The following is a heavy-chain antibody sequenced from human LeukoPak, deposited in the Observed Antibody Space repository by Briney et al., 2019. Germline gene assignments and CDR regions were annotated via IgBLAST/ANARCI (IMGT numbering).Heavy chain of an antibody. D-gene: IGHD4-17*01. Sequence: GGSLRLSCAASGFNSYWMSWVRQAPGKGLEWVANIKQDGSEKYYVDSVKGRFTISRDNVKNSLYLQMNSLRAEDTAVYYCASPAYGDYALFDYWGQGTLITVSS. V-gene: IGHV3-7*01. CDR2: IKQDGSEK. CDR1: GFNSYW. J-gene: IGHJ4*02. CDR3: ASPAYGDYALFDY.